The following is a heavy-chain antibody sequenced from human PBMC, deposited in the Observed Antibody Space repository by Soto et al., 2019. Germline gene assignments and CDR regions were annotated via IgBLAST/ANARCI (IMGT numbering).Heavy chain of an antibody. CDR1: GYTFTSYA. D-gene: IGHD2-21*02. CDR2: INAGNGNT. J-gene: IGHJ4*02. CDR3: ARNIVVVTALDY. V-gene: IGHV1-3*05. Sequence: QVQLVQSGAEEKKPGASVKVSCKASGYTFTSYAMHWVRQAPGQRLEWMGWINAGNGNTKYSQKFKGRVTITRDTSASTAYMELSSLRSEDTAVYYCARNIVVVTALDYWGQGTLVTVSS.